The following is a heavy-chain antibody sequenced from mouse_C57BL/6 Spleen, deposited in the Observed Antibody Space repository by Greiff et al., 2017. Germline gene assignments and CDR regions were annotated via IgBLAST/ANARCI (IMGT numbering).Heavy chain of an antibody. Sequence: EVKVVESGEGLVKPGGSLKLSCAASGFTFSSYAMSWVRQTPEKRLEWVAYISSGGDYIYYADTVKGRFTISRDNARNTLYLQMSSLKSEDTAMYYCTRGGITTVVDWYFDVWGTGTTVTVAS. D-gene: IGHD1-1*01. V-gene: IGHV5-9-1*02. CDR2: ISSGGDYI. J-gene: IGHJ1*03. CDR1: GFTFSSYA. CDR3: TRGGITTVVDWYFDV.